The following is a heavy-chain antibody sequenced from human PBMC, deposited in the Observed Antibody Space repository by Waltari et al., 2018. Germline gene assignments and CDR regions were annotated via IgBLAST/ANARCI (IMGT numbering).Heavy chain of an antibody. D-gene: IGHD3-10*01. Sequence: EVQLLASGGGLVQPGGSLRLSCAASGVTFSRYAISWVRQAPGKGLEWVSVIYSGGSTYYADSVKGRFTISRDNSKNTLYLQMNSLRAEDTAVYYCAKDSITMVRGVIGYWGQGTLVTVSS. V-gene: IGHV3-23*03. CDR1: GVTFSRYA. CDR3: AKDSITMVRGVIGY. J-gene: IGHJ4*02. CDR2: IYSGGST.